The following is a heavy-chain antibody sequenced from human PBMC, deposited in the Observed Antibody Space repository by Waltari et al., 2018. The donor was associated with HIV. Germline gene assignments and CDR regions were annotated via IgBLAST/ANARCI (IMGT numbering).Heavy chain of an antibody. CDR1: GGSISSGSYY. CDR2: IYTSGST. CDR3: ARDERYYDSSGYFNWVDP. D-gene: IGHD3-22*01. Sequence: QVQLQESGPGLVKPSQTLSLTCTVSGGSISSGSYYWSWIRQPAGKGLEWIGRIYTSGSTNHNPARKSRVTISVDTSKNQFSLKLSSVTAADTAVYYCARDERYYDSSGYFNWVDPWGQGTLVTVSS. V-gene: IGHV4-61*02. J-gene: IGHJ5*02.